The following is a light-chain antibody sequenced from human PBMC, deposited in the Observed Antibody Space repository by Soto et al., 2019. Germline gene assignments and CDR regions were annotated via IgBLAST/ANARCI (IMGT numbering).Light chain of an antibody. Sequence: QSVLAQPASVSGSPGQSITISCTGTSSDVGSHKLVSWYQQYPGKAPKLIIFEASKRPSGVSNRFSGSKSGSTASLTISGLQAEDEADYYCCSNAGGSTYVFGTGTKATVL. J-gene: IGLJ1*01. CDR2: EAS. CDR1: SSDVGSHKL. V-gene: IGLV2-23*01. CDR3: CSNAGGSTYV.